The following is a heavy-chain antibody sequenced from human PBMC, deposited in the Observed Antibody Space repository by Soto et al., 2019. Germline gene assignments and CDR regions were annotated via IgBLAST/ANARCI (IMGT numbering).Heavy chain of an antibody. J-gene: IGHJ4*02. CDR3: PKDAGYDHTD. CDR1: GFTFGSPG. CDR2: LSGSGGST. Sequence: EVQLLESGGGLVQPGGSLRLSCAASGFTFGSPGMSWVRQAPGKGLEWISGLSGSGGSTYYADSVKGRFTISRDTSKSTLYLQMHSLRVEDTAVYYCPKDAGYDHTDWGQGTLVTVSS. D-gene: IGHD5-12*01. V-gene: IGHV3-23*01.